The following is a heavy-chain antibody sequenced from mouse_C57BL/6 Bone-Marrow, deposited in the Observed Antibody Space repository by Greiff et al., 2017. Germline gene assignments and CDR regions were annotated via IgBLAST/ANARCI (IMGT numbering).Heavy chain of an antibody. CDR3: ARSKVSNYFDY. D-gene: IGHD6-2*01. V-gene: IGHV1-69*01. CDR2: IDPSDSYT. Sequence: VKLQQPGAELVMPGASVKLSCKASGYTFTSYWMHWVKQRPGQGLEWIGEIDPSDSYTNYNQKFKGKSTLTVDKSSSTAYMQLSSLTSEDSAVYYCARSKVSNYFDYWGQGTTLTVSS. CDR1: GYTFTSYW. J-gene: IGHJ2*01.